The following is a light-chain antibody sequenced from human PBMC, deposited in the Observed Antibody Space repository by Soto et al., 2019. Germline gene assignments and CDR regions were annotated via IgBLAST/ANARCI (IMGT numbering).Light chain of an antibody. CDR2: ATS. CDR1: QSINNY. V-gene: IGKV1-39*01. CDR3: QQSYRTPFT. Sequence: DIQLTQSPSSLSASVEDRVTITCRTSQSINNYLNWYQHIPGKAPRLLIYATSSLQRGVPPRFRGGGSGTLFTLTISSLQPEDFATYYCQQSYRTPFTFGPGTTADIK. J-gene: IGKJ3*01.